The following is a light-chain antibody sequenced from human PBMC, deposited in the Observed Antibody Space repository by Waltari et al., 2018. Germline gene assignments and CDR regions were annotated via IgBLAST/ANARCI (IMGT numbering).Light chain of an antibody. V-gene: IGLV2-14*01. CDR1: SSDIGGYNY. CDR3: SSYTSNSRV. Sequence: QSALTQPASVSGSPGQSITISCTGTSSDIGGYNYVSWYQHHPGKAPKLIIYEVSNRPSGVSNRFSGSKSGNTVSLTISGLQAEDEADYYCSSYTSNSRVFGAGTKLTVL. J-gene: IGLJ3*02. CDR2: EVS.